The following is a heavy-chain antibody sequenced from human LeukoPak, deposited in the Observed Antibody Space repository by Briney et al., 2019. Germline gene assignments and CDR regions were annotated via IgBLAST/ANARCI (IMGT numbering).Heavy chain of an antibody. CDR1: GYTFTSYD. J-gene: IGHJ5*02. D-gene: IGHD3-3*01. CDR3: ARDVWSGYYPA. CDR2: MNPNSGNT. V-gene: IGHV1-8*03. Sequence: GASVKVSCKASGYTFTSYDINWVRQAPGQGLEWMGWMNPNSGNTGYAQKFQGRVTITRNTSISTAYMELSSLRSEDTAVYYCARDVWSGYYPAWGQGTLVTVSS.